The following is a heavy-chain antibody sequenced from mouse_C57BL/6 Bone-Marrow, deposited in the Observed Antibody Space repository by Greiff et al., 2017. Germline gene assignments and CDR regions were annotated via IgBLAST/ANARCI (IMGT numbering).Heavy chain of an antibody. D-gene: IGHD1-1*01. V-gene: IGHV1-85*01. Sequence: VHLVESGPELVKPGASVKLSCKASGYTFTSYDINWVKQRPGQGLEWIGWIYPRDGSTKYNEKFKGKATLTVDTSSSTAYMELHSLTSEDSAVYFCAREHYYGSRVGFAYWGQGTLVTVSA. CDR1: GYTFTSYD. J-gene: IGHJ3*01. CDR2: IYPRDGST. CDR3: AREHYYGSRVGFAY.